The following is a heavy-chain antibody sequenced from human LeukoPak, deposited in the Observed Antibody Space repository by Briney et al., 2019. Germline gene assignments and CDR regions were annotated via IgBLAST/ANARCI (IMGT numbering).Heavy chain of an antibody. CDR2: ISSGGGSI. D-gene: IGHD5-24*01. Sequence: PGGSLRLSCAASGFTFNTYEMNWVRQAPGKGLEWVSYISSGGGSIYYADSVKGRFTISRDNAKNSLYLQMNSLRAEDTAVYYCARGQFYYYGMDVWGQGTTVTVSS. V-gene: IGHV3-48*03. CDR3: ARGQFYYYGMDV. CDR1: GFTFNTYE. J-gene: IGHJ6*02.